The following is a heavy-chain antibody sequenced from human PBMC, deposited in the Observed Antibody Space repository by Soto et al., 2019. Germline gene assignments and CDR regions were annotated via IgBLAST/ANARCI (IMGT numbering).Heavy chain of an antibody. CDR3: AHYLERPEFDI. J-gene: IGHJ3*02. CDR1: SGSISSYY. CDR2: IYYSGST. D-gene: IGHD3-10*01. Sequence: PSVTLSLTCTVSSGSISSYYWSWIRQPPRKGLEWIGYIYYSGSTYYNPSLKSRVTISVDTSKNQFSLKLSSVTAADTAVYYCAHYLERPEFDILGQETMLTISS. V-gene: IGHV4-59*06.